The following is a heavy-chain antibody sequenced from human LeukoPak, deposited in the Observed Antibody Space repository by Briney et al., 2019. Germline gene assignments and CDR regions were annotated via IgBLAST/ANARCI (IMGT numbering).Heavy chain of an antibody. J-gene: IGHJ5*02. Sequence: SETLSLTCTVSGGSISSYYWSWIRQPAGKGLEWIGRIYTSGSTNYNPSLKSRVTMSVDTSKNQFSLKLSSVTAADTAVYYCARTERSTMVRGVSNYWFDPWGQGTLVTVSS. V-gene: IGHV4-4*07. CDR2: IYTSGST. CDR1: GGSISSYY. D-gene: IGHD3-10*01. CDR3: ARTERSTMVRGVSNYWFDP.